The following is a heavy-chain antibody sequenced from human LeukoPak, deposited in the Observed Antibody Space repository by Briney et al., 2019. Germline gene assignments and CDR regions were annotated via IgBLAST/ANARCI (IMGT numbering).Heavy chain of an antibody. CDR1: GGSFSGYY. CDR2: INHSGST. Sequence: PSETLSLTCAVYGGSFSGYYWSWIRQPPGKGLEWIGEINHSGSTNYNPSLKSRVAISVDTSRNQFSLKLSSVTAADTAVYYCARQSLAIFGVGGSFDYWGQGTLVTVSS. V-gene: IGHV4-34*01. D-gene: IGHD3-3*01. J-gene: IGHJ4*02. CDR3: ARQSLAIFGVGGSFDY.